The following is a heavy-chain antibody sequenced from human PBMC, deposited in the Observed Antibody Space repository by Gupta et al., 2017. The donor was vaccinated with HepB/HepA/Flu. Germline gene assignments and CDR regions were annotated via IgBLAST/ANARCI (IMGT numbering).Heavy chain of an antibody. CDR2: IYHSGST. Sequence: QVQLQESGPGLVKPSGTLSLTCAVSGGSISSSNWLSWVRQPPGKGLEWIGEIYHSGSTNYNPSLKSRVTISVEKSKNKFSLKLSSVTAADTAVYYCARERGGSYAFQSYYYYYYGMDVWGQGTTVTVSS. CDR1: GGSISSSNW. CDR3: ARERGGSYAFQSYYYYYYGMDV. D-gene: IGHD1-26*01. J-gene: IGHJ6*02. V-gene: IGHV4-4*02.